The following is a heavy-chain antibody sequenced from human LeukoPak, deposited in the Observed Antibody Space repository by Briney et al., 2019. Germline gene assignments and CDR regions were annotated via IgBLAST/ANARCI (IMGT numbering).Heavy chain of an antibody. J-gene: IGHJ4*02. CDR1: GYTFTNYY. V-gene: IGHV1-46*01. CDR2: INPSDGKT. CDR3: ARDRYYYDSSGLVDY. Sequence: ASVKVSCKASGYTFTNYYMHWVRQAPGQGLEWMGIINPSDGKTSYAQKFQGRVTMTRDTSTSTVYMELSSLRSEDTAVYYCARDRYYYDSSGLVDYWGQGTRVTVSS. D-gene: IGHD3-22*01.